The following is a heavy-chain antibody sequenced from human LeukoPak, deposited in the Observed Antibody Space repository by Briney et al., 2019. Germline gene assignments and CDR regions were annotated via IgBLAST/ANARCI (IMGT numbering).Heavy chain of an antibody. CDR1: QFVFSSYA. Sequence: GGSLRLSCAASQFVFSSYAMSWVRQAPGKGLEWVSGITDSGGNTYSADSVKGRFTISRDNPKNTLYLQMNSLRAEDTAVYYCAKEAALVPFFNWFDPWGQGTLVTVSS. D-gene: IGHD5-18*01. CDR3: AKEAALVPFFNWFDP. J-gene: IGHJ5*02. V-gene: IGHV3-23*01. CDR2: ITDSGGNT.